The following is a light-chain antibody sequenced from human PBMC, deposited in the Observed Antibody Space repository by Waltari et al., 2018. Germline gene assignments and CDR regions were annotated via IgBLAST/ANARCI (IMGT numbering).Light chain of an antibody. CDR3: QQRNTWPLT. Sequence: VLTQSPATLSLSPGERDTLSCRASHTVHNYLAWYQQKPGQPPRLLIYDASNRATGIPARFSGSGSETDFTLTISSLEPEDFAVYYCQQRNTWPLTFGGGTTVEI. CDR2: DAS. CDR1: HTVHNY. V-gene: IGKV3-11*01. J-gene: IGKJ4*01.